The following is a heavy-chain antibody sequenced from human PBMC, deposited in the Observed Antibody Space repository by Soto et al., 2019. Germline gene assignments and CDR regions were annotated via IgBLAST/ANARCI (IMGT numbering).Heavy chain of an antibody. CDR1: GYTLTELS. CDR3: ASRDYDSSGPSEY. J-gene: IGHJ4*02. Sequence: ASVKVSCKVSGYTLTELSMHWVRQAHGKGLEWMGGFDPEDGETIYAQKFQGRVTMTEDTSTDTAYMEQSSLRSEDTAVYYCASRDYDSSGPSEYWGQGTLGTVSS. V-gene: IGHV1-24*01. CDR2: FDPEDGET. D-gene: IGHD3-22*01.